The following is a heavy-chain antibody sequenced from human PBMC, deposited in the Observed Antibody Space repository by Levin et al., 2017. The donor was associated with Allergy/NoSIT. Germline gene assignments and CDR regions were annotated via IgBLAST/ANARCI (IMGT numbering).Heavy chain of an antibody. J-gene: IGHJ6*02. V-gene: IGHV4-34*01. CDR3: ARRRSITIFGVVISLGGSVSSGRGVGMDV. CDR2: INHSGST. Sequence: SETLSLTCAVYGGSFSGYYWSWIRQPPGKGLEWIGEINHSGSTNYNPSLKSRVTISVDTSKNQFSLKLSSVTAADTAVYYCARRRSITIFGVVISLGGSVSSGRGVGMDVWGQGTTVTVSS. D-gene: IGHD3-3*01. CDR1: GGSFSGYY.